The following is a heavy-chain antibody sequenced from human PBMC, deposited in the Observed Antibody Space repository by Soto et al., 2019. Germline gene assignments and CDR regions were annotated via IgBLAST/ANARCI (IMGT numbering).Heavy chain of an antibody. D-gene: IGHD2-2*01. Sequence: GGSLRLSCAASGFTFSSYGMHWVRQAPGKGLEWVAVISYDGSNKYYADSVKGRFTISRDNSKNTLYLQMNSLRAEDTAVYYCANTRGPSTPGPYWGQGTLVTVSS. J-gene: IGHJ4*02. CDR2: ISYDGSNK. CDR3: ANTRGPSTPGPY. CDR1: GFTFSSYG. V-gene: IGHV3-30*18.